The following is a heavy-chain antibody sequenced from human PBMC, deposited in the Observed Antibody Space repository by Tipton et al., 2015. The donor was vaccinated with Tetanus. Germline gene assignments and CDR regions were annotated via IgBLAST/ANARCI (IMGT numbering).Heavy chain of an antibody. CDR2: ISGSGGST. CDR3: AKQSQQRNYYFDY. D-gene: IGHD1/OR15-1a*01. J-gene: IGHJ4*02. CDR1: GFTFSSYA. V-gene: IGHV3-23*01. Sequence: SLRLSCAASGFTFSSYAMSWVRQAPGKGLEWVSAISGSGGSTYYADSVKGRFTISRDNSKNTLYLQMNSLRAEDTAVYYCAKQSQQRNYYFDYWGQGTLVTVSS.